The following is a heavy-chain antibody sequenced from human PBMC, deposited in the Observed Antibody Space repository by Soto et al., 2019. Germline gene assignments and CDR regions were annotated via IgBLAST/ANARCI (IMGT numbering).Heavy chain of an antibody. CDR1: GGSFSGYY. CDR3: ARGWRVTVGRTPYYYYGMDV. D-gene: IGHD1-1*01. Sequence: SETLSLTCAVYGGSFSGYYWSWIRQPPGKGLEWIGEINHSGSTNYNPSLKSRVTISVDTSKNQFSLKLSSVTAADTAVYYCARGWRVTVGRTPYYYYGMDVWGQGTTVTVSS. CDR2: INHSGST. J-gene: IGHJ6*02. V-gene: IGHV4-34*01.